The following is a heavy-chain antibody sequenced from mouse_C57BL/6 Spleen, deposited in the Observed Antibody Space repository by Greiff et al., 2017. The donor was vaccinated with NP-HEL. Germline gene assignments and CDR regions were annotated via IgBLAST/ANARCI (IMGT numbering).Heavy chain of an antibody. D-gene: IGHD2-5*01. CDR3: GRSYSNYPYAMDY. CDR1: GYTFTDHI. J-gene: IGHJ4*01. V-gene: IGHV1-11*01. Sequence: VQLQQSGAELASPGASVTLSCKASGYTFTDHIMNWVKKRPGQGLEWIGRIYPVSGETNYNQKFIGKATFSVDRSSSTVYMVLNSLTSEDPAVYYCGRSYSNYPYAMDYWGQGTSVTVSS. CDR2: IYPVSGET.